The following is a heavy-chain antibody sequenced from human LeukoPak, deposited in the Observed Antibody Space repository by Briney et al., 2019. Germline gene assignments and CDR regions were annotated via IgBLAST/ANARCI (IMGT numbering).Heavy chain of an antibody. D-gene: IGHD6-13*01. Sequence: SETLSLTCTVSGGSISSYYWSWIRQPPGKGLEWIGYIYYSGSTNYNPSLKSRVTISVDTSKNQFSLKLSSVTAADTAVYYCARGRIAAAPRDLFSSNWLREYYYGMDVWGQGTTVTVSS. J-gene: IGHJ6*02. CDR1: GGSISSYY. CDR2: IYYSGST. V-gene: IGHV4-59*08. CDR3: ARGRIAAAPRDLFSSNWLREYYYGMDV.